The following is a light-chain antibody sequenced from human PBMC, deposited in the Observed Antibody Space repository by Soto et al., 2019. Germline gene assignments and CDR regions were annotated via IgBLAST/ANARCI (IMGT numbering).Light chain of an antibody. J-gene: IGKJ1*01. Sequence: EIVMTQSPATLSVSPGERVTFSCRASQSVSTRLAWYQQKPGQAPRLLLYATSTRAAGFPDRFSGSGSGTDFTLTISSLEPEDFAVYYCQQYGDTPVTFGQGTKVDIK. CDR2: ATS. CDR3: QQYGDTPVT. CDR1: QSVSTR. V-gene: IGKV3D-15*01.